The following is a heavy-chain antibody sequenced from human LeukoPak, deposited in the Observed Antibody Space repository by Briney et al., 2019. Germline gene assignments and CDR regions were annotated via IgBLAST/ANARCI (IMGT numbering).Heavy chain of an antibody. J-gene: IGHJ4*02. CDR2: IDTNTGNP. D-gene: IGHD3-22*01. CDR1: EYTFTNYT. V-gene: IGHV7-4-1*02. Sequence: ASVKVSCKASEYTFTNYTLNWVRQAPGQGLEGMGWIDTNTGNPTYAQGFIGRFVFSLDPSVTTAYLKISSLKAEDTAVYYCARGYDTPGYFSYWGKGTLVAVSS. CDR3: ARGYDTPGYFSY.